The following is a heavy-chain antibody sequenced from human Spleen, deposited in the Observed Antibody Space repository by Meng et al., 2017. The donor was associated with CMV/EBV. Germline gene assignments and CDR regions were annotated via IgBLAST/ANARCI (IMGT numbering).Heavy chain of an antibody. D-gene: IGHD2-2*01. CDR3: AKAVVPVYYYYGMDV. V-gene: IGHV1-46*04. CDR1: GYTFMNYY. CDR2: INSGAGNP. Sequence: ASVKVSCKASGYTFMNYYIHWLRQAPGQGLEWMATINSGAGNPIYTQKLQGRATLTRDTSTSTVHMELSSLRVDDTAVYYCAKAVVPVYYYYGMDVWGRGTTVTVSS. J-gene: IGHJ6*02.